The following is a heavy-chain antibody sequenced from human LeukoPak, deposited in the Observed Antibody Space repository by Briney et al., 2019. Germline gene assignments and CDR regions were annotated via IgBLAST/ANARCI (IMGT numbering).Heavy chain of an antibody. CDR2: IYYSGST. J-gene: IGHJ3*02. CDR3: ASTGGSCLGDAFDI. Sequence: PSETLSLTCTVSGGSISSGSYYWGWIRQPPGKGLEWIGSIYYSGSTYYNPSLKSRVTISVDTSKNQFSLKLSSVTAADTAVYYCASTGGSCLGDAFDIWGQGTMVTVSS. V-gene: IGHV4-39*07. D-gene: IGHD2-15*01. CDR1: GGSISSGSYY.